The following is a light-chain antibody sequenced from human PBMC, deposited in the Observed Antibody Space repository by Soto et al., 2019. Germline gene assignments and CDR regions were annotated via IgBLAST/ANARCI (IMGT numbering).Light chain of an antibody. CDR3: QQSYSIPFT. V-gene: IGKV1-39*01. Sequence: DIQMTQSPSSLSASVGDGVTITCRASQSTSTYLNWYQQKPGKAPKLLIYGVSNLQSGVPSRFSGSGSGTDFTLTISSLQPEDFATYYCQQSYSIPFTFGPGTKVEIK. CDR2: GVS. CDR1: QSTSTY. J-gene: IGKJ3*01.